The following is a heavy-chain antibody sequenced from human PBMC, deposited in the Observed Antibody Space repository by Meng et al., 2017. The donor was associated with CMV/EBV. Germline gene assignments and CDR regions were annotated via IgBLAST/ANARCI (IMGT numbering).Heavy chain of an antibody. J-gene: IGHJ4*02. D-gene: IGHD2-2*01. V-gene: IGHV4-30-4*08. CDR1: GCSISSGDYY. Sequence: VHVQGPGPGLVKPSQTSSVPCTVSGCSISSGDYYWSWIGKPPGKGLEWIGYIYYSGSTYYNPSLKSRVTISVETSKNQFSLKLSSVTAADTAVYYCARVGRTSCYDYWGQGTLVTVAS. CDR2: IYYSGST. CDR3: ARVGRTSCYDY.